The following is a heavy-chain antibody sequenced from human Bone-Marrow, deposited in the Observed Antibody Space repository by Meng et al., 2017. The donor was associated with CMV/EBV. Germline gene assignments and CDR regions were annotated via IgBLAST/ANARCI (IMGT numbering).Heavy chain of an antibody. CDR3: ARMGIGAAKNWFDP. CDR2: INPNSGGT. Sequence: ASVKVSCKASGYTFTGYYMHWVRQAPGQGLEWMGWINPNSGGTNYAQKFQGRVTMTRDTSISTAYMELSSLRSEDTAVYYCARMGIGAAKNWFDPWGQGTLVTVSS. V-gene: IGHV1-2*02. J-gene: IGHJ5*02. CDR1: GYTFTGYY. D-gene: IGHD6-25*01.